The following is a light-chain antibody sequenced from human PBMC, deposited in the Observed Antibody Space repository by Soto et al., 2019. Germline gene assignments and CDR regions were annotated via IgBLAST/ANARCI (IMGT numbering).Light chain of an antibody. Sequence: EIVMTQSPATLSVSPGERATLSCRTSQSVNSRYLAWYQQKPGQAPRLLIYGPSTRATGIPARFSGIGSGTEFTLTISSLQSEDFAVYYSQQYNNWPPTFGQGTKVEIK. CDR2: GPS. CDR3: QQYNNWPPT. CDR1: QSVNSRY. J-gene: IGKJ1*01. V-gene: IGKV3-15*01.